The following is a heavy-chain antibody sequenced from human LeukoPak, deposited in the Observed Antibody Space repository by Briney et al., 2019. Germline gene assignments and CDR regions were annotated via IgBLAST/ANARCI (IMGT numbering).Heavy chain of an antibody. CDR1: GFTFSDYY. D-gene: IGHD3-22*01. CDR3: AREYYYDSSGYYYLN. V-gene: IGHV3-11*01. Sequence: PGGSLRLSCAASGFTFSDYYMSWIRQAPGKGLEWVSYISSSGSTIYYADSVKGRFTISRDNAKNSLYLQMNSLRAEDTALYYCAREYYYDSSGYYYLNWGQGTLVTVSS. J-gene: IGHJ4*02. CDR2: ISSSGSTI.